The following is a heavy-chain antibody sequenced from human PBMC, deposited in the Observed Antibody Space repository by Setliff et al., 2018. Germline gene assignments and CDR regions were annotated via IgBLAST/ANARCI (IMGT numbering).Heavy chain of an antibody. J-gene: IGHJ6*03. CDR1: GGSFSGYY. CDR2: IKHSGST. CDR3: ARVRRVVIAYYFYMDV. Sequence: PSETLSLTCAVYGGSFSGYYWSWIRQPPGKGLEWIGEIKHSGSTNYNPSLKSRVTISVDTSKNQFSLRLSSVTAADTAVYYCARVRRVVIAYYFYMDVWGKGTTVTVS. D-gene: IGHD2-21*01. V-gene: IGHV4-34*01.